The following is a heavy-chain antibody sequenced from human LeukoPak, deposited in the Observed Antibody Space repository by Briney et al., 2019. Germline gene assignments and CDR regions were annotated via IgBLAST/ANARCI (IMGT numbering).Heavy chain of an antibody. D-gene: IGHD6-13*01. CDR1: GYTFTGYG. V-gene: IGHV1-18*01. J-gene: IGHJ4*02. CDR3: ARGRASSSWYYFDY. CDR2: ISAYNGNT. Sequence: ASVKVSCKASGYTFTGYGISWVRQAPGQGLEWMGWISAYNGNTNYAQKLQGRVTMTTDTSTSTAYMELRSLRSDDTAVYYCARGRASSSWYYFDYWGQGTLVTVSS.